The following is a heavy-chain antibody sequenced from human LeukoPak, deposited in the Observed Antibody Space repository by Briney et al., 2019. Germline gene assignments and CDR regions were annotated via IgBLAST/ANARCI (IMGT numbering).Heavy chain of an antibody. J-gene: IGHJ4*02. D-gene: IGHD2-2*01. V-gene: IGHV4-59*08. CDR3: ARGRLGRQHASFFDS. Sequence: PSETLSLTCSVSDGSMGTYYWGWIRQPPGKGLEWIGYIYYSGSTTYNPSLKSRVTVSVDTSKNQFSLKLTSMTAADTAVYYCARGRLGRQHASFFDSWAREPWSPSPQ. CDR1: DGSMGTYY. CDR2: IYYSGST.